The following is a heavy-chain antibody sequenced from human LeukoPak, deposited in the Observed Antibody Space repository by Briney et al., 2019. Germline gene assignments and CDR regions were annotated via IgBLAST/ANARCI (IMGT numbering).Heavy chain of an antibody. CDR1: GFTFSTYV. CDR3: VRGTGY. V-gene: IGHV3-64D*06. CDR2: ISSNGDNT. J-gene: IGHJ4*02. Sequence: GGSLRLSCSVSGFTFSTYVMHWVRQAPGQGLEYVSAISSNGDNTYYADSVKGRFTISRDNSKNTLYLQMSSLRADDTAVYYCVRGTGYWGQGTLVTVSS.